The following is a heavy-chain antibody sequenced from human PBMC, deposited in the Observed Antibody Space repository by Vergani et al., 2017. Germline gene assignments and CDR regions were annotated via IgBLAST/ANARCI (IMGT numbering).Heavy chain of an antibody. CDR2: IYYSGST. CDR3: ARASIAARLRIWYFDY. D-gene: IGHD6-6*01. V-gene: IGHV4-31*03. CDR1: GGSISSGGYY. J-gene: IGHJ4*02. Sequence: QVQLQESGPGLVKPSQTLSLTCTVSGGSISSGGYYWSWIRQHPGKGLEWIGYIYYSGSTYYNPSLKSRVTISVDTSKNQFSLKLSSVTAADTAVFYCARASIAARLRIWYFDYWGQGTLVTVSS.